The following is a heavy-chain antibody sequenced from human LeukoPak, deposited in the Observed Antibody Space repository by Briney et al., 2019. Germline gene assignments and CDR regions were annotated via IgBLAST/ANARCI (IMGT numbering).Heavy chain of an antibody. CDR2: INPNSGGT. J-gene: IGHJ4*02. D-gene: IGHD3-9*01. Sequence: ASVKVSCKASGYTFTGYYMHWVRQAPGQGLEWMGWINPNSGGTNYAQKFQGRVTMTRDTSISTAYMELSRLRSEDTAVYYCATYSRLRYLSYFDYWGQGTLVTVSS. V-gene: IGHV1-2*02. CDR1: GYTFTGYY. CDR3: ATYSRLRYLSYFDY.